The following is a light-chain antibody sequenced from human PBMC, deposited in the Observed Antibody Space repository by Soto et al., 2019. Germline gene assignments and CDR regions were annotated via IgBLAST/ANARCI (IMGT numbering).Light chain of an antibody. J-gene: IGLJ3*02. CDR1: SGHSSYA. CDR2: LNSDGSH. CDR3: QTWGPGIQV. V-gene: IGLV4-69*01. Sequence: QTVVTQSPSASASLGASVKLTCTLSSGHSSYAIAWHQQQPEKGPRYLMKLNSDGSHSKGDGIPDRFSGSSSGAERYPTISSLQSEDEADYYCQTWGPGIQVFGGGTKLTVL.